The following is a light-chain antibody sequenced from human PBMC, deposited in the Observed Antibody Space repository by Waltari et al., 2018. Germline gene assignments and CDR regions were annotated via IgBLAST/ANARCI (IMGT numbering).Light chain of an antibody. CDR2: ERV. CDR1: TNNIATYNL. Sequence: QTALTPPASVSGSPGQSITIPCAGATNNIATYNLVSWYQQHPDKAPKLIIFERVKRPSGVSNRFAGSKSGNTASLTISGLQTEDEADYYCCSYRGNSTFVFGGGTKLTVL. J-gene: IGLJ2*01. V-gene: IGLV2-23*03. CDR3: CSYRGNSTFV.